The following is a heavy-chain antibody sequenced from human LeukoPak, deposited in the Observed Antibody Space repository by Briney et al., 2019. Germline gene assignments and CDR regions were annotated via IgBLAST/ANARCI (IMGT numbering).Heavy chain of an antibody. J-gene: IGHJ4*02. Sequence: GGSLRLSCAASGFTVYNIYMKRVGQAPGKGLEWVSGVYGDGSTYYADPVKGSFTISRDSSKNTLFLQMNSLRSEDTAVYYCAIGSYCSGGSCYPLFDYWGRGTLVTVSS. CDR2: VYGDGST. CDR3: AIGSYCSGGSCYPLFDY. D-gene: IGHD2-15*01. V-gene: IGHV3-53*01. CDR1: GFTVYNIY.